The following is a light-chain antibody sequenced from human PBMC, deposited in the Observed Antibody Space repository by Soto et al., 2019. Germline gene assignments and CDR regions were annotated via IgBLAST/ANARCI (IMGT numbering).Light chain of an antibody. V-gene: IGLV2-14*03. CDR3: SSYTTSSTRV. CDR1: SSDVGAYDF. CDR2: EVS. J-gene: IGLJ1*01. Sequence: QSALTQPASVSGSPGPSIAISCTGTSSDVGAYDFVSWYQQHPDKAPTLMIYEVSNRPSGVSDRFSGSKSVNTATLTISGLQAEDEADYYCSSYTTSSTRVFGTGTKLTVL.